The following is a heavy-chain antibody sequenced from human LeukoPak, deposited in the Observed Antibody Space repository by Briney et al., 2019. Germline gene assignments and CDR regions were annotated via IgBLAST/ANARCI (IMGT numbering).Heavy chain of an antibody. J-gene: IGHJ4*02. CDR1: NSSFTTYY. CDR2: IYYSGST. V-gene: IGHV4-59*01. CDR3: AREGHYYDSSGSSYYFDY. D-gene: IGHD3-22*01. Sequence: SETLSLTCSVSNSSFTTYYWSWFRQPPGKGLEWSGHIYYSGSTNYNPSLKSRVTISVDTSKNQFSLKLSSVTAADTAVYYCAREGHYYDSSGSSYYFDYWGQGTLVTVSS.